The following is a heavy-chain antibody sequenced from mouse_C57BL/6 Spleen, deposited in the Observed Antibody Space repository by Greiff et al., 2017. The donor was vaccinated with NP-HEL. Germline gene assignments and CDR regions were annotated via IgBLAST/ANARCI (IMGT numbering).Heavy chain of an antibody. J-gene: IGHJ1*03. V-gene: IGHV1-69*01. D-gene: IGHD1-1*01. CDR3: ASYYYGSSYGYFDV. CDR2: IDPSDSYT. Sequence: QVQLQQPGAELVMPGASVKLSCKASGYNFTSYWMHWVKQRPGQGLEWIGEIDPSDSYTKYNQKFKGKSTLSVDKSSSTAYMQLSSLTSEVSSVYYCASYYYGSSYGYFDVWGTGTTVTVSS. CDR1: GYNFTSYW.